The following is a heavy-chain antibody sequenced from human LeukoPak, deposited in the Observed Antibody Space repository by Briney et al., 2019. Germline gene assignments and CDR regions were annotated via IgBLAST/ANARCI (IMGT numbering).Heavy chain of an antibody. Sequence: GASVKVSCKASGGTFSSYAISWVRQAPGQGLEWMGRIIPIFGTANYAQKFQGRVTITTDESTSTAYMELSSLRSEDTAVYYRARGARGSSGYYDAFDIWGQGTMVTVSS. D-gene: IGHD3-22*01. J-gene: IGHJ3*02. CDR2: IIPIFGTA. V-gene: IGHV1-69*05. CDR3: ARGARGSSGYYDAFDI. CDR1: GGTFSSYA.